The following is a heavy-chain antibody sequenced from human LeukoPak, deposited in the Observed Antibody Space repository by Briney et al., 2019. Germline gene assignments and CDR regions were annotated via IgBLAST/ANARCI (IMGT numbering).Heavy chain of an antibody. D-gene: IGHD3-22*01. V-gene: IGHV3-30-3*02. CDR1: GFTFSSYA. CDR3: AKKGYYDGSGYFGH. Sequence: GGSLRLSCAASGFTFSSYAMHWVRQAPGKGLEWVAVISYDGSNKYYADSVKGRFTISRDNSKNTLYLQMNSLRAEDTAVYYCAKKGYYDGSGYFGHWGQGTLVTVSS. J-gene: IGHJ4*02. CDR2: ISYDGSNK.